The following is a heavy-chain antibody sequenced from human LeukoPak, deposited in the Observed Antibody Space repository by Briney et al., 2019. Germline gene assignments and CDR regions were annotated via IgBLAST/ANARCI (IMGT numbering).Heavy chain of an antibody. CDR3: ARVGYYASGPFSYFDY. V-gene: IGHV3-48*03. J-gene: IGHJ4*02. D-gene: IGHD3-10*01. Sequence: GGSLRLSCAASGFIFSSFEMSWVRQAPGKGLQWVSYIDSSGNTRYYADSVKGRFTISRDNSQNTLYLQMNSPRAEDTAVYYCARVGYYASGPFSYFDYWGQGTLVTVSS. CDR2: IDSSGNTR. CDR1: GFIFSSFE.